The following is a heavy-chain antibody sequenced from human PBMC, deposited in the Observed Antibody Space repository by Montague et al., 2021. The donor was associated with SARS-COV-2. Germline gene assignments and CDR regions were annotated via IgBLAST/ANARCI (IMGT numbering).Heavy chain of an antibody. CDR3: ARGRSSVWGVNVCDELDS. CDR2: INHSGST. CDR1: GGSFSGYY. Sequence: SETLSLTCAVYGGSFSGYYWSWIRQPPEKGLEWIGEINHSGSTNYNPSLKSRVIISVDTSKNQFSLKLSSVTAADTAVYYCARGRSSVWGVNVCDELDSWGQGTLVIVSS. V-gene: IGHV4-34*01. J-gene: IGHJ4*02. D-gene: IGHD1-26*01.